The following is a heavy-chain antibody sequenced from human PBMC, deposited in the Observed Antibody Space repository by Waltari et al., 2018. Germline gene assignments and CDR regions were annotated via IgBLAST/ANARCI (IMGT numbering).Heavy chain of an antibody. CDR1: GGSFSGSY. CDR2: INHSGST. CDR3: ARERYYGSGSPLRY. J-gene: IGHJ4*02. D-gene: IGHD3-10*01. V-gene: IGHV4-34*01. Sequence: QVQLQQWGAGLLKPSETLSLTCAVYGGSFSGSYWAWIRQPPGKGLEWIGEINHSGSTNYNPSLKSRVTISVDTSKNQFSLKLSSVTAADTAVYYCARERYYGSGSPLRYWGQGTLVTVSS.